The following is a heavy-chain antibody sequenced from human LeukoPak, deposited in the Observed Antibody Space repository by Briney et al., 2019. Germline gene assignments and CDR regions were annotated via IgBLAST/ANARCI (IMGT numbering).Heavy chain of an antibody. CDR1: GFTFSSYW. CDR2: IKQDGSEK. D-gene: IGHD3-22*01. J-gene: IGHJ3*01. Sequence: GGSLRLSCAASGFTFSSYWMSWVRQAPGKGLEWVAHIKQDGSEKYYVDSVKGRFTISRDNAKNSLYLQMNSLRAEDTAVYYCASLAQNYYDSSGYTNDWFWGLVEGTYAFDVWGQGTMVTVSS. CDR3: ASLAQNYYDSSGYTNDWFWGLVEGTYAFDV. V-gene: IGHV3-7*01.